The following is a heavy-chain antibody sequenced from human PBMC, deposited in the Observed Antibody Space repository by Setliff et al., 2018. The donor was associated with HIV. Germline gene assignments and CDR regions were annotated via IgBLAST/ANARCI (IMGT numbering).Heavy chain of an antibody. Sequence: SETLSLTCTVSGGSISSYYWSWIRQPAGKGLEWIGRIYTSGNTNYNPSLKSPKSRVTMSVDTSKNQFSLKLSSVTAADTAVYYCARDKTAVPRVVDAIDIWGQGTMVTVSS. CDR1: GGSISSYY. CDR3: ARDKTAVPRVVDAIDI. CDR2: IYTSGNT. D-gene: IGHD6-13*01. V-gene: IGHV4-4*07. J-gene: IGHJ3*02.